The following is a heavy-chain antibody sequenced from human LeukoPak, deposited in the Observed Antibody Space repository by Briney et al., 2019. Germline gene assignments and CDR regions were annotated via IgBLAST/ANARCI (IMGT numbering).Heavy chain of an antibody. V-gene: IGHV4-61*02. CDR1: AGSISSGSYY. CDR2: IYTSGST. J-gene: IGHJ4*02. CDR3: ARDRNYGSGNLFDY. Sequence: PSETLSLTCTVSAGSISSGSYYWSWIRQPAGKGLEWIGRIYTSGSTNYNPSLKSRVTISVDTSKNQFSLKLSSVTAADTAVYYCARDRNYGSGNLFDYWGQGTLVTVPS. D-gene: IGHD3-10*01.